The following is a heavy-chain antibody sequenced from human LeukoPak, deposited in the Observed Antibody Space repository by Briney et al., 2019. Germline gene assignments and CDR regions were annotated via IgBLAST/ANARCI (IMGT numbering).Heavy chain of an antibody. Sequence: SETLSLTCTVSGGSISSFYWSWLRQPPGKGLEWIGYIFHSGHTNYNPSLKSRVTISIDSSTDQFSLKLSSVTAADTAVYYCARSYDLDYWGQGTLVTVSS. CDR1: GGSISSFY. D-gene: IGHD5-18*01. J-gene: IGHJ4*02. CDR2: IFHSGHT. CDR3: ARSYDLDY. V-gene: IGHV4-59*01.